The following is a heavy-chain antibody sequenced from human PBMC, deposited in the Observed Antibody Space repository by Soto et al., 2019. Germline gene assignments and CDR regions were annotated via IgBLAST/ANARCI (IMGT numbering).Heavy chain of an antibody. D-gene: IGHD4-17*01. V-gene: IGHV3-30*18. CDR3: AKGGDDYGSYGMDV. CDR2: ISYDGSNK. Sequence: GGSLRLSYAASGFTFSSYGMHWVRQAPGKGLEWVAVISYDGSNKYYADSVKGRFTISRDNSKNTLYLQMNSLRAEDTAVYYCAKGGDDYGSYGMDVWGQGTTVTVSS. CDR1: GFTFSSYG. J-gene: IGHJ6*02.